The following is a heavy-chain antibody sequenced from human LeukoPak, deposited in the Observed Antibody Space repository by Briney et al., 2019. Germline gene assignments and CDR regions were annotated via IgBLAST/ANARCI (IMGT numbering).Heavy chain of an antibody. D-gene: IGHD6-19*01. Sequence: GRSLRLSCAASGFTFTSSAMHWVRQAPDKGLEWVAVISYDGSNKYYADSVKGRFTISRDNSKNTLYLQMNSLRADDTAVYYCARDRDSSGWYEGFDYWGQGTLVTVSS. J-gene: IGHJ4*02. CDR2: ISYDGSNK. CDR3: ARDRDSSGWYEGFDY. V-gene: IGHV3-30-3*01. CDR1: GFTFTSSA.